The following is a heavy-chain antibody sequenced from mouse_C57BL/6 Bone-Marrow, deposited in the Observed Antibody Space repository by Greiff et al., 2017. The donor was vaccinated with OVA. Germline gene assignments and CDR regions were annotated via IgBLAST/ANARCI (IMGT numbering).Heavy chain of an antibody. D-gene: IGHD1-1*01. CDR3: ARGDYGSSYEGNFDY. J-gene: IGHJ2*01. Sequence: QVQLQQSGAELVRPGTSVKVSCKASGYAFTNYLIEWVKQRPGQGLEWIGVINPGSGGTNYNEKFKGKATLTADKSSSTAYMQLSSLTSEDSAVYFGARGDYGSSYEGNFDYWGQGTTLTVSS. V-gene: IGHV1-54*01. CDR2: INPGSGGT. CDR1: GYAFTNYL.